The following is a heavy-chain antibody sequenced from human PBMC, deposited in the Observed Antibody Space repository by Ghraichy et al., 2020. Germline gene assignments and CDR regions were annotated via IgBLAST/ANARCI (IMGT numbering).Heavy chain of an antibody. CDR3: VHSTWVASLAAAGPYFDY. CDR2: IYWDDDK. CDR1: GFSLSSSGVG. Sequence: SGPTLVKPTQTLTLTCTFSGFSLSSSGVGVGWIRQPPGKALEWLALIYWDDDKRYSPSLKSRLTITKDTSKNQVVLTMTNMDPVDTATYYCVHSTWVASLAAAGPYFDYWGQGTLVTVSS. J-gene: IGHJ4*02. V-gene: IGHV2-5*02. D-gene: IGHD6-13*01.